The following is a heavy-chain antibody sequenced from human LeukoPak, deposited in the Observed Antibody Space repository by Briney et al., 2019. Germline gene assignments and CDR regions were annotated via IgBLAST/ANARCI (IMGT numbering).Heavy chain of an antibody. J-gene: IGHJ5*02. CDR1: GFTFSSYE. D-gene: IGHD4-17*01. CDR3: AKELDYGDYGDWFDP. Sequence: GGSLRLSCAASGFTFSSYEMNWVRQAPGKGLEWVSYISSSGSTIYYADYVKGRFTISRDNAKNSLYLQMNSLRAEDTAVYYCAKELDYGDYGDWFDPWGQGTLVTVSS. CDR2: ISSSGSTI. V-gene: IGHV3-48*03.